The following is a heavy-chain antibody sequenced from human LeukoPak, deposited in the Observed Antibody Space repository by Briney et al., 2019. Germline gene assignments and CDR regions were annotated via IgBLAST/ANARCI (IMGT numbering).Heavy chain of an antibody. Sequence: GGSLRLSCAASGFTFSSYSMNWVRQAPGKGLEWVSSISSSSSYIYYADSVKGRFTISRDNAKNSLYLQMNSLRAEDTAVYYCARDPHSYYYDSSGYYSNAFDIWGQGTMVTVSS. J-gene: IGHJ3*02. CDR3: ARDPHSYYYDSSGYYSNAFDI. D-gene: IGHD3-22*01. V-gene: IGHV3-21*01. CDR2: ISSSSSYI. CDR1: GFTFSSYS.